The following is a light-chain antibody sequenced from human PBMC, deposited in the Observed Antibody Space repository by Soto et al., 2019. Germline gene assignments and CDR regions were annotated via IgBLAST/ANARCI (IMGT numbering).Light chain of an antibody. Sequence: EIVLTQAPDTLSLSPGERATLSCRASQSVSSYLVWYQQKPGQAPRLLIYDASNRATGIPARFSGSGSGTDFTLTISRLEPEDFAVYYCQQRSKRPPFTFGQGTRLEIK. CDR3: QQRSKRPPFT. CDR1: QSVSSY. J-gene: IGKJ2*01. CDR2: DAS. V-gene: IGKV3-11*01.